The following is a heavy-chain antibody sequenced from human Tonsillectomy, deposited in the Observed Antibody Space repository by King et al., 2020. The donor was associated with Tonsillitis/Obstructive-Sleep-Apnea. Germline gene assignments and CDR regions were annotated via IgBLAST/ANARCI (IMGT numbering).Heavy chain of an antibody. Sequence: VQLVESGGGLVQPGGSLRLSCAASGFTFSSYEMNWVRQAPGKGLEWVSYISSSGSTIYYADSVKGRFTISRDNAKNSLDLQMNSLRAEDTAVHYCAGVRYYGSGTFDYWGQGTLVTVSS. D-gene: IGHD3-10*01. CDR3: AGVRYYGSGTFDY. J-gene: IGHJ4*02. CDR2: ISSSGSTI. V-gene: IGHV3-48*03. CDR1: GFTFSSYE.